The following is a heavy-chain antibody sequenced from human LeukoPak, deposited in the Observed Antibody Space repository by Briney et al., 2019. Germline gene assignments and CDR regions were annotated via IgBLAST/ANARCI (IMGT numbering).Heavy chain of an antibody. CDR3: ARDDIHHFDY. J-gene: IGHJ4*02. D-gene: IGHD5-18*01. V-gene: IGHV3-30-3*01. CDR1: GFTFSSYA. CDR2: ISYDGSNK. Sequence: GGSLRLSCAASGFTFSSYAMHWVRQAPGKGLEWVAVISYDGSNKYYGDSVKGRFTISRDNSKNTLYLQMNSLRAEDTAVYYCARDDIHHFDYWGQGTLVTVSS.